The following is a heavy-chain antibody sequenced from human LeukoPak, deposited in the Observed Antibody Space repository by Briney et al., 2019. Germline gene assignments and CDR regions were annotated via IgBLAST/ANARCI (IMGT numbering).Heavy chain of an antibody. J-gene: IGHJ4*02. Sequence: SETLSLTCTVSGGSISSGSYYWSWIRQPAGKGLEWLGRIYTSGSTNYNPSLKSRITISVDTSKNQFSLKLSSVTAADTAVYYCARQEGYSYGYFDYWGQGTLVTVSS. D-gene: IGHD5-18*01. CDR1: GGSISSGSYY. CDR3: ARQEGYSYGYFDY. V-gene: IGHV4-61*02. CDR2: IYTSGST.